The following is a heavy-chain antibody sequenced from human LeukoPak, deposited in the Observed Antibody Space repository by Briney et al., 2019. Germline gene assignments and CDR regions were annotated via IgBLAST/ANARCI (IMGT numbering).Heavy chain of an antibody. CDR1: GFTFSSYG. V-gene: IGHV3-33*08. Sequence: PGGSLRLSCAASGFTFSSYGMHWVRQAPGKGLEWVAVIWYDGSNKYYADSVKGRFTISRDNSKNTLYLQMNSLRAEDTAVYYCARDRSGDYAYYMDVWGKGTTVTVSS. J-gene: IGHJ6*03. CDR3: ARDRSGDYAYYMDV. CDR2: IWYDGSNK. D-gene: IGHD4-17*01.